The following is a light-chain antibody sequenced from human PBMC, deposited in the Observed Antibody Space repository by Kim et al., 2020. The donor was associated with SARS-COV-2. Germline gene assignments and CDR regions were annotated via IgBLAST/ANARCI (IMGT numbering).Light chain of an antibody. V-gene: IGKV3-20*01. CDR1: QSVSSSY. J-gene: IGKJ1*01. CDR3: QQYGSSPIT. Sequence: EIVLTQSPGTLSLSPGERATLSCRASQSVSSSYLAWYQQKPGQAPRLLIYGASSRATGIPDRFSGSGSGKDFTLTISRLEPEDFAVYSCQQYGSSPITFGQGTKVDIK. CDR2: GAS.